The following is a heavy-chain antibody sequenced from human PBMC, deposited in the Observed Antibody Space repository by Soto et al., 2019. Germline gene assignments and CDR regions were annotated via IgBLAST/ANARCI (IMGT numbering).Heavy chain of an antibody. Sequence: GGSLRLSCAASGFIFSKYAMTWVRQAPGKGLEWVSVISGNGAKTNYADSVKGRFSISRDNSKNTLYLQVISLRDEDTAVYYCARGQDYYGSTGYSYFDYWGQGISVTVSS. CDR1: GFIFSKYA. CDR2: ISGNGAKT. CDR3: ARGQDYYGSTGYSYFDY. V-gene: IGHV3-23*01. J-gene: IGHJ4*02. D-gene: IGHD2-2*03.